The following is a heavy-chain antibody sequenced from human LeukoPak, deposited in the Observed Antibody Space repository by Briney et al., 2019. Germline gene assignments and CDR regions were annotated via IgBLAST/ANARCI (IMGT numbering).Heavy chain of an antibody. D-gene: IGHD1-1*01. CDR2: INPSGGST. J-gene: IGHJ4*02. V-gene: IGHV1-46*01. CDR3: AREPPGGTFDY. CDR1: GYTFTSYY. Sequence: ASVKVSCKASGYTFTSYYMHWVRQAPGQGLEWMGIINPSGGSTSYAQKLQGRVTMTTDTSTSTAYMELRSLRSDDTAVYYCAREPPGGTFDYWGQGTLVTVSS.